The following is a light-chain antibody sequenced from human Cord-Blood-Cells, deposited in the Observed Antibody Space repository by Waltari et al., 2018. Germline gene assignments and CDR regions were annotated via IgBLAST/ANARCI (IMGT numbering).Light chain of an antibody. V-gene: IGLV3-25*03. CDR2: KDS. CDR1: ALPNQY. J-gene: IGLJ1*01. Sequence: SYELPQPPSVSVSPGQTARNTCSGDALPNQYAYWYQQKPGQAPVLVIDKDSERPSGIPERFSGSSSGTTVTLTISGGQAEDEADYYCQSADSSGTYPYVFGTGTKVTVL. CDR3: QSADSSGTYPYV.